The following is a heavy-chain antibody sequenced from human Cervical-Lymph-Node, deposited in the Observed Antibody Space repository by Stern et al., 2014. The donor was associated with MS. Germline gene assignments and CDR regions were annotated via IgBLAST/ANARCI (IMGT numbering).Heavy chain of an antibody. Sequence: QMQLVQSGGGVVQPGRSLRLSCAASGFTFSNYGMHWVRQAPGKGLEWLAVIWYDGNKKYYADSVKGRFPISRDNFKNTLFLQMSSLTAEDTALYYCARGNWNYEGMGYWGQGTLVTVSS. V-gene: IGHV3-33*01. CDR2: IWYDGNKK. CDR3: ARGNWNYEGMGY. CDR1: GFTFSNYG. D-gene: IGHD1-7*01. J-gene: IGHJ4*02.